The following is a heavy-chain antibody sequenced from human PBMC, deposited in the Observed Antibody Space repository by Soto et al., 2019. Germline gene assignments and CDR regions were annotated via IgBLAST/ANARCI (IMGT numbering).Heavy chain of an antibody. CDR1: GYTFTNYD. J-gene: IGHJ5*02. Sequence: QVQLVQSGAEVKKPGAPVKVSCKASGYTFTNYDISWVRQAIGQRLEWMGWINPRSGNAGYAHKLQGRVTMTRNLALSTADMELSRLGSDAAAIYYCARMASSCSFNLFDPWGQGTLVTVSS. V-gene: IGHV1-8*01. CDR2: INPRSGNA. CDR3: ARMASSCSFNLFDP. D-gene: IGHD3-10*02.